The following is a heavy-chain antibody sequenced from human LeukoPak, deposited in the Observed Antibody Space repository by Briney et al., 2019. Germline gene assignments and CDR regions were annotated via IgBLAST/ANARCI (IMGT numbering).Heavy chain of an antibody. CDR3: AKPKGYCSGGNCYWYFDY. CDR2: IGVSGGST. J-gene: IGHJ4*02. CDR1: GFTFSSNG. Sequence: PGGSLRLSCAASGFTFSSNGMSWVRQAPGKGLEWVSSIGVSGGSTYYADSVKGRFTISKDTSKSTLYLQMNSLIAEDTAVYYCAKPKGYCSGGNCYWYFDYWGQGTLVTVSS. D-gene: IGHD2-15*01. V-gene: IGHV3-23*01.